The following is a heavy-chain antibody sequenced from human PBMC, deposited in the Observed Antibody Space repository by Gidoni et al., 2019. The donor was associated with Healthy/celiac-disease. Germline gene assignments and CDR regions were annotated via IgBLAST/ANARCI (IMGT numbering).Heavy chain of an antibody. D-gene: IGHD1-26*01. Sequence: QVQLQQWGAGLLKPSETLSITCAVYGGSFRGYYWNWIRQPPGKGLEWIGEINHRGSTNYNPSLKSRVTISVDTSKNQFSLKLSSLTAADTAVYYCARGRDSGTYLTYFDYWGQGTLVTVSS. CDR3: ARGRDSGTYLTYFDY. CDR2: INHRGST. V-gene: IGHV4-34*01. J-gene: IGHJ4*02. CDR1: GGSFRGYY.